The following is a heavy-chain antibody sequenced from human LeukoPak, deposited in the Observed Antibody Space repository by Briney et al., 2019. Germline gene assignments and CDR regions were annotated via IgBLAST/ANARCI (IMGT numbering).Heavy chain of an antibody. Sequence: SETLSLTCTVSGGSVSSDGYYWSWIRQPPGKGLEWLGHIYHSGSTHYNSSLKSRVTISMDRSKNQFSLKLSSVTAADTAVYYCARVGWDSSSWYPTNFFDYWGQGTLVTVSS. CDR1: GGSVSSDGYY. CDR2: IYHSGST. D-gene: IGHD6-13*01. J-gene: IGHJ4*02. V-gene: IGHV4-30-2*01. CDR3: ARVGWDSSSWYPTNFFDY.